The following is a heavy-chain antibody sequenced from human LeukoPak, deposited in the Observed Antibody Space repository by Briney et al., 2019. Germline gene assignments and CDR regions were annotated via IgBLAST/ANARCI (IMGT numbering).Heavy chain of an antibody. CDR1: GFTISSYE. CDR2: ISSSGSTV. D-gene: IGHD2-2*01. CDR3: ARDMPVTPRFAL. V-gene: IGHV3-48*03. Sequence: GGSLRLSCAGAGFTISSYEMNWVRQATGKGPAGVSYISSSGSTVYYADSVKGRLTISRANAKNSVYLQMTSLRAEDTAVYYCARDMPVTPRFALWGRGTLVTVSS. J-gene: IGHJ2*01.